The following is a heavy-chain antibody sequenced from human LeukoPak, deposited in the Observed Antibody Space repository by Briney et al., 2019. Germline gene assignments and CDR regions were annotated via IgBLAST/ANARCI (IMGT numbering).Heavy chain of an antibody. D-gene: IGHD1-26*01. CDR1: GGSISGDY. CDR2: IYYSGTT. CDR3: ARHTTSRSHGAFDY. Sequence: PSETLSLTCTVSGGSISGDYWSWIRQPPGKGLEWIGYIYYSGTTNYNPSLKSRVTISVDTSKNQFSLRLSSVTAADTAVYYCARHTTSRSHGAFDYWGEGTLVTVSS. V-gene: IGHV4-59*08. J-gene: IGHJ4*02.